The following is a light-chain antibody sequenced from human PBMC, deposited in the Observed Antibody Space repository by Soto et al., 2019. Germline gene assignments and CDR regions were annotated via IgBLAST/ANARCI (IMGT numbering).Light chain of an antibody. J-gene: IGKJ5*01. CDR3: QQYGSSPIT. Sequence: EIVLTQSPGTLPLSPGERATLSCRASQSISSGYLAWYQQKNGQPPRILIYGASSRDTGIPDRFSGSGSGTDFTLPISSLEPEDFEVYYCQQYGSSPITFGQGTRLEIK. V-gene: IGKV3-20*01. CDR1: QSISSGY. CDR2: GAS.